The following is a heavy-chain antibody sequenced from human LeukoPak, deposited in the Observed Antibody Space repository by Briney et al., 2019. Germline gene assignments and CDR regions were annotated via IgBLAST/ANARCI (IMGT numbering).Heavy chain of an antibody. V-gene: IGHV3-21*01. J-gene: IGHJ3*02. Sequence: GGSLRLSCAASGFTFSTYAMNWVRQAPGEGLEWVSSIGGSSTSLYYADSLKGRFTISRDNAKNSLYLQMNSLRAEDTAVYYCARDPLAAAGPQAFDIWGQGTMVTVSS. D-gene: IGHD6-13*01. CDR3: ARDPLAAAGPQAFDI. CDR2: IGGSSTSL. CDR1: GFTFSTYA.